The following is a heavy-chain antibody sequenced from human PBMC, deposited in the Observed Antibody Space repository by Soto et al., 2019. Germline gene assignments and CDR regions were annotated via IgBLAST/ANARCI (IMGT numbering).Heavy chain of an antibody. D-gene: IGHD2-15*01. CDR1: GYTLTELS. Sequence: ASVKVSCKVSGYTLTELSMHWVRQAPGKGLEWMGGFDPEDGETIYAQKFQGRVTMTEDTSTDTAYMELSSLRSEDTAVYYCATVGGNRYYYYYYGMDVWGQGTTVTVSS. J-gene: IGHJ6*02. CDR3: ATVGGNRYYYYYYGMDV. CDR2: FDPEDGET. V-gene: IGHV1-24*01.